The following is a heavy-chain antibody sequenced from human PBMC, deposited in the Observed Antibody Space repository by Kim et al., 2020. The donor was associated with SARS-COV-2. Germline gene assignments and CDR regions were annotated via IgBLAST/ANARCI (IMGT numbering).Heavy chain of an antibody. V-gene: IGHV4-39*07. CDR3: ARDRGYIYGWGINWFDP. Sequence: SETLSLTCTVSGGSISSSSYYWGWIRQPPGKGLEWIGSIYYSGSTHYNPSLKSRVTISVDTSKNQFSLKLSSVTAADTAVYYCARDRGYIYGWGINWFDPWGQGTLVTVSS. CDR2: IYYSGST. CDR1: GGSISSSSYY. J-gene: IGHJ5*02. D-gene: IGHD5-18*01.